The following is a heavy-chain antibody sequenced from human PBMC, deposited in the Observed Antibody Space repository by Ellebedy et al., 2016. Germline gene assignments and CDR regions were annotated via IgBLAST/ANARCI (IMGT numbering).Heavy chain of an antibody. CDR1: GGSISSSNW. CDR3: ARAAIWFGEKSSPAPDFYYYYGMDV. J-gene: IGHJ6*02. CDR2: IYHSGST. Sequence: SETLSLXXAVSGGSISSSNWWSWVRQPPGKGLEWIGEIYHSGSTNYNPSLKSRVTISVDTSKNQFSLKLSSVTAADTAVYYCARAAIWFGEKSSPAPDFYYYYGMDVWGQGTTVTVSS. D-gene: IGHD3-10*01. V-gene: IGHV4-4*02.